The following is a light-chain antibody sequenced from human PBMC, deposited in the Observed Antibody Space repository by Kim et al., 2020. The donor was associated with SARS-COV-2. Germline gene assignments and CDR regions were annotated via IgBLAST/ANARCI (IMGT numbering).Light chain of an antibody. Sequence: SASVGDRVTITCRASQSISSYLNWYQQKPGKAPKLMIYAASSLQSGVPSRFSGSGSGTDFTLAISSLQPEDIATYYCQQSYSTPRTFGQGTKLEI. V-gene: IGKV1-39*01. J-gene: IGKJ2*01. CDR3: QQSYSTPRT. CDR1: QSISSY. CDR2: AAS.